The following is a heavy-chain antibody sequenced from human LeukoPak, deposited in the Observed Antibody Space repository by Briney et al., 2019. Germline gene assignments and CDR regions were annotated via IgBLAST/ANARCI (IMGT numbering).Heavy chain of an antibody. Sequence: PGGTLRLSCAASGFTFSSYSMNWVRQAPGKGLEWVSSISSSSSYIYYADSVKGRFTISRDNAKNSLYLQMNSLRAEDTAVYYCAREQDTAMEDWGQGTLVTVSS. V-gene: IGHV3-21*01. CDR1: GFTFSSYS. D-gene: IGHD5-18*01. CDR3: AREQDTAMED. CDR2: ISSSSSYI. J-gene: IGHJ4*02.